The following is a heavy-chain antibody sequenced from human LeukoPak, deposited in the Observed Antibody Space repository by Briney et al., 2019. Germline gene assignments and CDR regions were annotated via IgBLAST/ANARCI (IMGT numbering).Heavy chain of an antibody. V-gene: IGHV1-69*13. Sequence: GASVKVSCKASGGTFSSYAISWVRQAPGQGLEWMGGIIPIFHTANYAQKFQGRVTITADESTSTAYMELSSLRSEDTAVYYCARGPRCSSTSCYYYNYYYYGMDVWGKGTTVTVSS. D-gene: IGHD2-2*01. CDR3: ARGPRCSSTSCYYYNYYYYGMDV. CDR1: GGTFSSYA. CDR2: IIPIFHTA. J-gene: IGHJ6*04.